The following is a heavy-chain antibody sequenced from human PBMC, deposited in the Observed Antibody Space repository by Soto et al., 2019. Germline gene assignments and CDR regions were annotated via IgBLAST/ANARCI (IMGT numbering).Heavy chain of an antibody. J-gene: IGHJ4*02. V-gene: IGHV3-11*06. Sequence: PGGSLRLSXAASGFTFSDYYMSWIRQTPGKGLEWIGYSSNSGSFTRYADSVKGRFSISRDNAKNSLYLQINSLRGEDTAIYYCVRSGDNYNLLDFWGQGTPVTVSS. CDR1: GFTFSDYY. D-gene: IGHD1-1*01. CDR2: SSNSGSFT. CDR3: VRSGDNYNLLDF.